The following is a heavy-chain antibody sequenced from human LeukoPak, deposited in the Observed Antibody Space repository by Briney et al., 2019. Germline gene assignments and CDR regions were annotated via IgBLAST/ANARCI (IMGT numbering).Heavy chain of an antibody. CDR2: IQRDGSDK. Sequence: GGSLRLSCAASGFTFSSYAMSWVRQAPGKGLEWVANIQRDGSDKYYVDSVMGRFAISRDNAKNSLYLQMYSLRVEDTAVYYCAREVASGAFDIWGQGTMVTVSS. CDR1: GFTFSSYA. J-gene: IGHJ3*02. V-gene: IGHV3-7*01. CDR3: AREVASGAFDI.